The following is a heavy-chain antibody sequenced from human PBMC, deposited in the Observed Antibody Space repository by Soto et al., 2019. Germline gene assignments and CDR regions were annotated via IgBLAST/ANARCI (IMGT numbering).Heavy chain of an antibody. CDR2: ISGDVSYI. D-gene: IGHD2-2*01. J-gene: IGHJ4*02. Sequence: GGSLRLSCSASGVSFSTYIMHWVRQAPWKGLEWVSSISGDVSYIYYADSVEGRFTISRNNAKNSLYLQMNSLRAEDTAMYYCVRGYCTSTDCYRAYWGQGTLVTVSS. CDR1: GVSFSTYI. V-gene: IGHV3-21*01. CDR3: VRGYCTSTDCYRAY.